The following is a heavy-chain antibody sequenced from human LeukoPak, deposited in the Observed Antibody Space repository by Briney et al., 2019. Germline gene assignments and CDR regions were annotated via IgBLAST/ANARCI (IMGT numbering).Heavy chain of an antibody. CDR3: ASAGDTSDYFYFSAFDI. Sequence: GASLQISCQGSGCRFTNSWIGWVRRMPGKGLEWMGIIYPGDSDTTYSPSFQGQVTISADKSNSTAYLQWSSLNASDTAMYYCASAGDTSDYFYFSAFDIWGQGTMVTVSS. CDR1: GCRFTNSW. V-gene: IGHV5-51*01. CDR2: IYPGDSDT. D-gene: IGHD3-22*01. J-gene: IGHJ3*02.